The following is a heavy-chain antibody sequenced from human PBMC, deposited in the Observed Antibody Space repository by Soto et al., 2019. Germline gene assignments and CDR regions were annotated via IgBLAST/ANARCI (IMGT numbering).Heavy chain of an antibody. CDR2: TYYRSKWYN. CDR1: GDSVSRTSAA. CDR3: ARELSDSSSYDNWFDP. Sequence: PSQTLSLTCAISGDSVSRTSAAWSWIRQSPSRGLEWLGRTYYRSKWYNNYAVSVKSRITINADASKNQVSLQLNSVTPEDTAVYYCARELSDSSSYDNWFDPWGQGTLVTVSS. J-gene: IGHJ5*02. D-gene: IGHD3-22*01. V-gene: IGHV6-1*01.